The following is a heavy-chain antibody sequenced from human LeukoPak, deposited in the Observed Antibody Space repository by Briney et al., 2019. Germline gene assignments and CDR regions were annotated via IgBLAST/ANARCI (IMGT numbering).Heavy chain of an antibody. CDR2: INPNSGGT. CDR3: ARALPHRRLMDTTMEQHWFDP. J-gene: IGHJ5*02. Sequence: ASVKVSCKASGYMFTGNYMHWVRQAPGQGLEWMGWINPNSGGTSYAQKFQGRVTMTRDTSVSTAYMELSRLRSDDTAMYYCARALPHRRLMDTTMEQHWFDPWGQGTLVTVSS. V-gene: IGHV1-2*02. CDR1: GYMFTGNY. D-gene: IGHD5-18*01.